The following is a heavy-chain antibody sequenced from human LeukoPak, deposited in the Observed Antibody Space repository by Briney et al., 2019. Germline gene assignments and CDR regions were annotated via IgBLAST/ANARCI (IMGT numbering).Heavy chain of an antibody. D-gene: IGHD3-3*01. Sequence: ASVKVSCKASGYTFTGYYMHWVRQAPGQGLEWMGWINPNSGGTNYAQKFQGRVTMTRDTSISTAYMELSRLRSDDTAVYYCARVVRYDFWSGSNAFDIWGQGTMVTVSS. J-gene: IGHJ3*02. CDR2: INPNSGGT. CDR3: ARVVRYDFWSGSNAFDI. V-gene: IGHV1-2*02. CDR1: GYTFTGYY.